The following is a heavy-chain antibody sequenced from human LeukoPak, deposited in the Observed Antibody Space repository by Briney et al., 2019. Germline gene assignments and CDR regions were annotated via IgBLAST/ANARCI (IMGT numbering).Heavy chain of an antibody. CDR3: AKRLDSSSSGFDY. CDR2: ISYDGSNK. J-gene: IGHJ4*02. D-gene: IGHD6-6*01. Sequence: GGSLRLSCAASGFTFSSYAMHWVRQAPGKGLEWVAVISYDGSNKYYADSVKGRFTISRDNSKNTLYLQMNSLRAEDTAVYYCAKRLDSSSSGFDYWGQGTLVTVSS. V-gene: IGHV3-30-3*02. CDR1: GFTFSSYA.